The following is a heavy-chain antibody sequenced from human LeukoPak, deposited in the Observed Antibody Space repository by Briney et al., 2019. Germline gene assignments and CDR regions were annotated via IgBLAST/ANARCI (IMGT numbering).Heavy chain of an antibody. CDR3: ARRRDGYNYYFDY. CDR2: TIPIFGTA. J-gene: IGHJ4*02. CDR1: GGTFSSYA. D-gene: IGHD5-24*01. V-gene: IGHV1-69*05. Sequence: SVKVSCKASGGTFSSYAISWVRQAPGQGLEWMGGTIPIFGTANYAQKFQGRVTITTDESTSTAYMELSSLRSEDTAVYYCARRRDGYNYYFDYWGQGTLVTVSS.